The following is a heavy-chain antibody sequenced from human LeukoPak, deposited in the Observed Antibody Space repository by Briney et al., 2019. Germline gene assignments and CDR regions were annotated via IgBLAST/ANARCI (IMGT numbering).Heavy chain of an antibody. CDR1: GFTVSSSY. Sequence: GGSVTLFCAASGFTVSSSYMSWARQAPGKGVEWVSVIYSGGSTFYADSVKGRFTLSRDSSKNTLYLQMTSLRAADTAVYSCGVVPGSGHWGQGTLVTVSS. CDR2: IYSGGST. V-gene: IGHV3-53*01. CDR3: GVVPGSGH. J-gene: IGHJ1*01. D-gene: IGHD2-21*01.